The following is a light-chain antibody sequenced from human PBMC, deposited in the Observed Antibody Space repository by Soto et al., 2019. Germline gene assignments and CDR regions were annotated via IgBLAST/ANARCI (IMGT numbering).Light chain of an antibody. Sequence: ETVLTQSPATLSLSPGERATLSCRASQSINTYLAWYQQKPGQAPRLLIYDASNRATGIPARFSGSGSGTDFTLTISSLEPEDFAVYYCQQRFTWPSFGPGTNVDIK. J-gene: IGKJ3*01. CDR1: QSINTY. CDR3: QQRFTWPS. V-gene: IGKV3-11*01. CDR2: DAS.